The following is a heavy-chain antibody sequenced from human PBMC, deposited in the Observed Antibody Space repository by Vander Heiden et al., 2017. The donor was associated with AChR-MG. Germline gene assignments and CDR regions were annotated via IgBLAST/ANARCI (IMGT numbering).Heavy chain of an antibody. D-gene: IGHD2-15*01. CDR1: GGTFSSYA. Sequence: QVQLVQSGAEVKKPGSSVKVSCKASGGTFSSYAISWVRQAPGQGLEWMGGIIPIFGTANYAQKFQGRVTITADESTSTAYMELSSLRSEDTAVYYCARARTSYCSGGSCPGGWFDPWGQGTLVTVSS. CDR2: IIPIFGTA. J-gene: IGHJ5*02. V-gene: IGHV1-69*01. CDR3: ARARTSYCSGGSCPGGWFDP.